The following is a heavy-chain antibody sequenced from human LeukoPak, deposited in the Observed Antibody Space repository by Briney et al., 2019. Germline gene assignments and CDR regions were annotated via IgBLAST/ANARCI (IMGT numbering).Heavy chain of an antibody. CDR1: GGSISSYY. CDR3: ARDPYYYYGMDV. CDR2: IYYSGST. J-gene: IGHJ6*02. V-gene: IGHV4-59*01. Sequence: PSETLSLTCTVSGGSISSYYWSWIRPPPGKGLEWIGYIYYSGSTNYNPSLKSRVTISVDTSKNQFSLKLSSVTAADTAVYYCARDPYYYYGMDVWGQGTTVTVSS.